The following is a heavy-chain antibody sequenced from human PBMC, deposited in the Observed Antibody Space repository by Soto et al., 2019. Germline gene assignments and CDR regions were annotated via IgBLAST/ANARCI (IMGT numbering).Heavy chain of an antibody. CDR1: GFAFRSHG. J-gene: IGHJ4*02. CDR3: AALIAAAVVDY. D-gene: IGHD6-13*01. Sequence: GGSLRLSCVASGFAFRSHGMHWARQAPGKGPEWVAGISFDGSRRNYAVSVKGRFTISRDNSKNTLYLQMNSLRAEDTAVYYCAALIAAAVVDYWGQGTLVTVSS. V-gene: IGHV3-30*03. CDR2: ISFDGSRR.